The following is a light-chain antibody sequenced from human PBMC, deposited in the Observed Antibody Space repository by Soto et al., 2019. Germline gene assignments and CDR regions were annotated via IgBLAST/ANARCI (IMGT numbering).Light chain of an antibody. CDR3: QQRTNWSWT. V-gene: IGKV3-11*01. CDR1: QSVRSS. J-gene: IGKJ1*01. Sequence: EIVLTQSPDILSLSPGERATLSCWASQSVRSSLAWYQQKPGQAPRLLIYDASNRATGIPARFSGSGSGTAFTLTISSLEPEDFAVYYCQQRTNWSWTFGQGTKVEIK. CDR2: DAS.